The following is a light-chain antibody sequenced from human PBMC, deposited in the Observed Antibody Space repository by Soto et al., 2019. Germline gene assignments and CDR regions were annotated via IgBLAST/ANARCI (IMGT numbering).Light chain of an antibody. Sequence: QSALTQPRSVSGSPGQSVTLSCDGTTRDVGTYNLVSWYQQHPGKAPKLMIYDVAKRPSGVPYRFSGSKSGNTASLTISGLQAEDEADYFCCSYAGNFIWVFGGGTKVTVL. V-gene: IGLV2-11*01. CDR2: DVA. CDR1: TRDVGTYNL. CDR3: CSYAGNFIWV. J-gene: IGLJ3*02.